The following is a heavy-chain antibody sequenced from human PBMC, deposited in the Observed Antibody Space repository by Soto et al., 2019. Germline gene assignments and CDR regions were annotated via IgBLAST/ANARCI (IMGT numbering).Heavy chain of an antibody. V-gene: IGHV4-59*08. CDR2: IYYSGST. CDR1: GGSISSYY. Sequence: SETLSLTCTVSGGSISSYYWSWIRQPSGKGLEWIGYIYYSGSTNYNPSLKSRVTISVDKSKNQFSLTLSSVTAADTAVYYCARLGYCSGGSCYYYYYMEVWGKGTTVTVSS. D-gene: IGHD2-15*01. J-gene: IGHJ6*03. CDR3: ARLGYCSGGSCYYYYYMEV.